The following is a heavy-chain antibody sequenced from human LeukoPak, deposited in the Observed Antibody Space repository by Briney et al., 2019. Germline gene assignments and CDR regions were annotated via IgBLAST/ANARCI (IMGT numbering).Heavy chain of an antibody. V-gene: IGHV3-21*01. D-gene: IGHD2-2*01. CDR3: ARAPTVLVGYCSSSSCKADY. CDR1: GFTFTTYW. J-gene: IGHJ4*02. CDR2: ISGDSRYI. Sequence: GGSLRLSCAASGFTFTTYWMNWVRQAPGKGLEWVSAISGDSRYIYYADSVRGRFTISRDNAENSLYLQMNSLRVEDTAVYYCARAPTVLVGYCSSSSCKADYWGQGTLVTVSS.